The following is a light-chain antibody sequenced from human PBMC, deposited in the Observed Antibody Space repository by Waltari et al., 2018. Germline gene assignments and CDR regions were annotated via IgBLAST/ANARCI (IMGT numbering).Light chain of an antibody. V-gene: IGKV3-20*01. CDR1: QSVSRA. J-gene: IGKJ1*01. CDR2: GAS. CDR3: QHYLRLPVT. Sequence: EIVLIQSPGTLSLSLGERATVSCRASQSVSRALAWYQQKPGQAPRLLIYGASTRATGIPDRFSGSCSGTDFSLTISRLEPDDFAVYYCQHYLRLPVTFGQGTTVEI.